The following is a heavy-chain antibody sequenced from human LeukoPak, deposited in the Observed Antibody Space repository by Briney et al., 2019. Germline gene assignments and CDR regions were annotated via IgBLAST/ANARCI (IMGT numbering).Heavy chain of an antibody. CDR3: ATDWYSTPDN. D-gene: IGHD3-9*01. Sequence: PGGSLSLSCAPSASTFSLSWMHWFPQAPGKGLVWVSRITSDGSLTSYADSVKGRFTISRDNAKKTLYLQMNSLRADDTAVFYCATDWYSTPDNWGQGTVVTVSS. V-gene: IGHV3-74*01. J-gene: IGHJ4*02. CDR1: ASTFSLSW. CDR2: ITSDGSLT.